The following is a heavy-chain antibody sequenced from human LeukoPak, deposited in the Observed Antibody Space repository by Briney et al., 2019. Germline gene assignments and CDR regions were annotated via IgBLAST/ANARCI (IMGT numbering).Heavy chain of an antibody. D-gene: IGHD2-2*03. CDR1: GYTFTSYD. J-gene: IGHJ6*03. CDR2: MNPNSGNT. CDR3: ARGGRLDRTAGYYMDV. Sequence: GASVKVSCKASGYTFTSYDINWVRQATGQGLEWMGWMNPNSGNTGYAQKFQGRVTMTRNTSISTAYMELSSLRSEDTAVYYCARGGRLDRTAGYYMDVWGKGTTVTISS. V-gene: IGHV1-8*01.